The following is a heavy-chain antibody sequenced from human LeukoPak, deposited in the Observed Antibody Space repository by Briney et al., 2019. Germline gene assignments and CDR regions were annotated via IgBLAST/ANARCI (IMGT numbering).Heavy chain of an antibody. CDR1: GASISSGGYS. V-gene: IGHV4-30-2*01. CDR2: IYHSGST. D-gene: IGHD5-12*01. J-gene: IGHJ3*02. CDR3: ARDGAGYQDAFDI. Sequence: SPSETLSLTCAVSGASISSGGYSWSWLRQPPGKGLEWIGYIYHSGSTYYNPSLKSRVTISVDRSKNQFSLKLSSVTAADTAVYYCARDGAGYQDAFDIWGQGTMVTVSS.